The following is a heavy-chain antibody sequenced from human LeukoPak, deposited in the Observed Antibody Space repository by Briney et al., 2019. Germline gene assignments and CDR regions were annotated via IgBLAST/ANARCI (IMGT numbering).Heavy chain of an antibody. CDR1: GFTFSSYA. CDR3: ARLSYYYDSSGPELVDY. J-gene: IGHJ4*02. V-gene: IGHV3-30*04. CDR2: ISYDGSNK. Sequence: GGSLRLSFAASGFTFSSYAMHWVRQAPGKGLEWVAVISYDGSNKYYADSVKGRFTISRDNTKNTLYLQMNSLRAEDTAVYYCARLSYYYDSSGPELVDYWGQGTLVTVSS. D-gene: IGHD3-22*01.